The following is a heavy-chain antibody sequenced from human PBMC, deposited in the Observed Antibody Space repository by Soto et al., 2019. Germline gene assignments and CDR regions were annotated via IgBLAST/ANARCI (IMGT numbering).Heavy chain of an antibody. V-gene: IGHV4-39*01. J-gene: IGHJ4*02. CDR2: IYSSGST. CDR3: VRHRSSREIPFDN. CDR1: GDSISTSSYY. Sequence: SETLSLTCGVSGDSISTSSYYWGWIRQSSGKGLEWIASIYSSGSTFYNLSLKSRLSLSVDTSKNQFSLRLQSVTAADTAVYYCVRHRSSREIPFDNWGQGTLVTVSS. D-gene: IGHD2-21*01.